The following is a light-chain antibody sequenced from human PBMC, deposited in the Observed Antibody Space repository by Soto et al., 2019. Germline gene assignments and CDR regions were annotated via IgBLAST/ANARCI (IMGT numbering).Light chain of an antibody. J-gene: IGKJ4*01. CDR2: DTS. V-gene: IGKV3-11*01. CDR1: QSVSSS. Sequence: EIVLTQSPATLSLSPGERATLSCRASQSVSSSLAWYQQKPGQAPRLLIYDTSIRAAGIPVRFSGSGSGTDFPLTLSSLEPEDFAVYYCQQRSNWRLTFGGGTKVEI. CDR3: QQRSNWRLT.